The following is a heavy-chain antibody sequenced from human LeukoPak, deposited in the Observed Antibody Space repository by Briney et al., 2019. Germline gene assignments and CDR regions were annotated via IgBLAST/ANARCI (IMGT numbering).Heavy chain of an antibody. J-gene: IGHJ4*02. CDR1: GRHFSGYY. CDR2: IKHSWSS. D-gene: IGHD3-10*01. CDR3: ARNLRLLWFGASYYLDY. V-gene: IGHV4-34*01. Sequence: PSDPLSLPCAVYGRHFSGYYWSWPRHPPGKALEWIGEIKHSWSSMYNPSLESGVTISVDSSRNQFSLKLSSVTAADTAVYYCARNLRLLWFGASYYLDYWGQGTLVSVSS.